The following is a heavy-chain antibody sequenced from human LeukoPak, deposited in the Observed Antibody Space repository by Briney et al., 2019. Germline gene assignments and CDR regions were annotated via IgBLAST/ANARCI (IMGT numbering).Heavy chain of an antibody. D-gene: IGHD6-13*01. CDR3: ATGYSSTWYYFDY. Sequence: SETLSLTCTVSGDSISSYYWSWIRQPPGKGLEWIGYIYHSGSTNYNPSLKSRVTISADTPKDQFSLKLASVTAADTAVYYCATGYSSTWYYFDYWGQGTLVTVSS. V-gene: IGHV4-59*01. CDR1: GDSISSYY. CDR2: IYHSGST. J-gene: IGHJ4*02.